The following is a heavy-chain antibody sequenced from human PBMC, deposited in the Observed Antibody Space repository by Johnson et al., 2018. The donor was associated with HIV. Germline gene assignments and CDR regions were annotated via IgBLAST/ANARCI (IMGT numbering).Heavy chain of an antibody. Sequence: QVQLVESGGGLVKPGGSLRLSCAASGFTFSRCGMHWVRQAPGKGLEWVAVISYDGSNKYYADSVKGRFTISRDNSKNTLYLQMNSLRAEDTAVYYCARDDSSGWYGLGAFDIWGQGTMVTVSS. D-gene: IGHD6-19*01. J-gene: IGHJ3*02. CDR1: GFTFSRCG. CDR2: ISYDGSNK. CDR3: ARDDSSGWYGLGAFDI. V-gene: IGHV3-30*03.